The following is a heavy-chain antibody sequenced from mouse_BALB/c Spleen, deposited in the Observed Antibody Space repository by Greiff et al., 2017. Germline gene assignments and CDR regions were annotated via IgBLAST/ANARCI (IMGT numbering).Heavy chain of an antibody. Sequence: EVQGVESGGGLVQPGGSRKLSCAASGFTFSSFGMHWVRQAPEKGLEWVAYISSGSSTIYYADTVKGRFTISRDNPKNTLFLQMTSLRSEDTAMYYCARCKWAFDYWGQGTTLTVSS. J-gene: IGHJ2*01. CDR1: GFTFSSFG. CDR2: ISSGSSTI. V-gene: IGHV5-17*02. CDR3: ARCKWAFDY.